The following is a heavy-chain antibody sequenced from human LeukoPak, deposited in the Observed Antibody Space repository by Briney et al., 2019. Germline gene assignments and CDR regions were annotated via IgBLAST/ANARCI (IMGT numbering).Heavy chain of an antibody. J-gene: IGHJ3*02. V-gene: IGHV3-30*04. Sequence: GGSLRLSCAASGFTFSSYAMHWVRQAPGKGLEWVAVISYDGSNKYYADSVKGRFTISRDNSKNTLYLQMNSLRAEDTAVYYCASSGDPLGAFDIWGQGTMVTVSS. D-gene: IGHD4-17*01. CDR3: ASSGDPLGAFDI. CDR2: ISYDGSNK. CDR1: GFTFSSYA.